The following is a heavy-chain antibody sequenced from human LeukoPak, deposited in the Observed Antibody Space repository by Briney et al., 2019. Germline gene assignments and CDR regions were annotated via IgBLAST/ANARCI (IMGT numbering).Heavy chain of an antibody. V-gene: IGHV4-61*02. J-gene: IGHJ4*02. CDR3: ARGLLFDY. CDR2: IYTSGST. D-gene: IGHD2-21*01. CDR1: GGSISSGSYH. Sequence: PSETLSLTCTVSGGSISSGSYHWSWIRQPAGKGLEWIGRIYTSGSTKYNPSLKSRVTISVDTSKNQFSLKLSSVTAADTAVYYCARGLLFDYWGQGTLVTVSS.